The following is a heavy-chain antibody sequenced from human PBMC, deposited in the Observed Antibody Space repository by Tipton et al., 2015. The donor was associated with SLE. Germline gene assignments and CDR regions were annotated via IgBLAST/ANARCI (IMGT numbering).Heavy chain of an antibody. V-gene: IGHV3-30*02. Sequence: SLRLSCAASGFTFSSYGMHWVRQAPGKGLEWVAFIRYDGSNKYYADPVKGRFTISRDNSKNTLYLQMNSLRAEDTAVYYCAKSGGIVVVPAAIDGWGQGTLVTVSS. CDR2: IRYDGSNK. CDR3: AKSGGIVVVPAAIDG. J-gene: IGHJ4*02. D-gene: IGHD2-2*02. CDR1: GFTFSSYG.